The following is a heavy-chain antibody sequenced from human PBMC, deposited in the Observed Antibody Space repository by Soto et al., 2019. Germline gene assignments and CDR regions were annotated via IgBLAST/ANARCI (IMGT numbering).Heavy chain of an antibody. CDR3: ARDQRDIVVVPAAKYFYYGVDV. J-gene: IGHJ6*02. Sequence: QVQLVESGGGVVQPGRSLRLSCAASGFTFINYAMHWVRQAPGKGLEWVAVISYDGNNKFYADSVKGRFTISRDNSKNTLYLQMNSLKSEDTAVYYCARDQRDIVVVPAAKYFYYGVDVWGQGTTVTVSS. CDR2: ISYDGNNK. D-gene: IGHD2-2*01. CDR1: GFTFINYA. V-gene: IGHV3-30-3*01.